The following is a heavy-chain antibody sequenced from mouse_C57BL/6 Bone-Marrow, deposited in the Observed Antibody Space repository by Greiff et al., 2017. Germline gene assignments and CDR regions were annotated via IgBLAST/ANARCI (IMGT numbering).Heavy chain of an antibody. V-gene: IGHV5-4*01. Sequence: EVKLVESGGGLVKPGGSLKLSCAASGFTFSSYAMSLVRQTLEKRLEWVATISDGGSYTYYPDNVQGRFTISRDNAKNNMYLQMSHLKSEDTAMYYCARDRITTVVATNAMDYWGQGTSVTVSS. J-gene: IGHJ4*01. CDR2: ISDGGSYT. CDR3: ARDRITTVVATNAMDY. D-gene: IGHD1-1*01. CDR1: GFTFSSYA.